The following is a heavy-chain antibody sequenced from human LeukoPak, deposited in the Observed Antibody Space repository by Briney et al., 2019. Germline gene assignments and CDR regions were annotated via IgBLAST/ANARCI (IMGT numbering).Heavy chain of an antibody. V-gene: IGHV4-4*07. CDR1: GGSISSYY. J-gene: IGHJ6*02. CDR2: IYTSGST. D-gene: IGHD3-22*01. Sequence: ETLSLTCTVSGGSISSYYWSWIRQPAGKGLEWIGRIYTSGSTNYNPSLKSRVTMSVDTSKNQFSLKLSSVTAADTAVYYCARGLKMYYYDSSGYYYSDYYYGMDVWGQGTTVTVSS. CDR3: ARGLKMYYYDSSGYYYSDYYYGMDV.